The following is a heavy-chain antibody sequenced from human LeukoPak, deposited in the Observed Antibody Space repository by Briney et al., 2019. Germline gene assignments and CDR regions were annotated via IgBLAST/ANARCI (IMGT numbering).Heavy chain of an antibody. CDR1: GFTFNKYW. Sequence: GGSLRLSCAASGFTFNKYWMSWVRQSPGKGLEWVANIEQDGREEYYLDSVKGRFTISRDNAKSSLYLQMSSLGTEDTAVYYCARDKEEGATKFDSWGQGTLVTVSS. CDR3: ARDKEEGATKFDS. J-gene: IGHJ1*01. CDR2: IEQDGREE. V-gene: IGHV3-7*03. D-gene: IGHD1-26*01.